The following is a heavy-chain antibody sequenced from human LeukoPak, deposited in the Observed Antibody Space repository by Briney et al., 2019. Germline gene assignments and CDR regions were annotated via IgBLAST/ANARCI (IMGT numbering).Heavy chain of an antibody. D-gene: IGHD1-1*01. J-gene: IGHJ4*02. Sequence: KPSETLSLTCSVSGYSIANGYHWAWVRQPPGKRLEWLGSIYQSGSTYDNLSLKSRLTMSVDTSKNQFSLTMRAVTAADTSLYYCETREVNDNMRFWGQGILVTVSS. CDR1: GYSIANGYH. CDR2: IYQSGST. CDR3: ETREVNDNMRF. V-gene: IGHV4-38-2*01.